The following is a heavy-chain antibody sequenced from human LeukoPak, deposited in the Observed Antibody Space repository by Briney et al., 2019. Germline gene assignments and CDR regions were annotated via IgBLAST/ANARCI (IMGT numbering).Heavy chain of an antibody. D-gene: IGHD3-16*01. CDR1: GFTFSIYN. V-gene: IGHV3-48*01. CDR3: ARGFPRGETSFDI. J-gene: IGHJ3*02. Sequence: GGSLRLSCAASGFTFSIYNMNWVRQAPGRGLEWVSYITSGSSNIYYADSVKGRFTISRDNAKNSLYLQMNSMRAEDTAVYYCARGFPRGETSFDIWGQGTMVTVSS. CDR2: ITSGSSNI.